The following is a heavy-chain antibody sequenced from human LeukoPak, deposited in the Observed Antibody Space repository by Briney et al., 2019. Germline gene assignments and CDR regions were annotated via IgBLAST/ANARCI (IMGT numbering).Heavy chain of an antibody. CDR2: IIPIFGTA. D-gene: IGHD1-26*01. CDR1: GGTFSSYA. V-gene: IGHV1-69*13. J-gene: IGHJ3*02. Sequence: SVKVSCKASGGTFSSYAISWVRQAPGQGLEWMGGIIPIFGTANYAQKFQGRVTITADESTSTAYMELSSLRSEGTAVYYCARDRPKGELRAAFDIWGQGTMVTVSS. CDR3: ARDRPKGELRAAFDI.